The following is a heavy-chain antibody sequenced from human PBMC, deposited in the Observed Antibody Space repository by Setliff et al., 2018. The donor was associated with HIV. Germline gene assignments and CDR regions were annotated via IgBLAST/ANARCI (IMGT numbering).Heavy chain of an antibody. CDR1: GGSFSGYY. J-gene: IGHJ4*02. D-gene: IGHD6-19*01. CDR3: ARRSGWFYDY. CDR2: IIHSRNT. Sequence: LSLTCAVYGGSFSGYYWGWIRQPPGKGLEWIGEIIHSRNTNYNPSLKSRVTVSVDTSKNQFPLKLSSVTAADTAVYYCARRSGWFYDYWGQGTLVTVSS. V-gene: IGHV4-34*12.